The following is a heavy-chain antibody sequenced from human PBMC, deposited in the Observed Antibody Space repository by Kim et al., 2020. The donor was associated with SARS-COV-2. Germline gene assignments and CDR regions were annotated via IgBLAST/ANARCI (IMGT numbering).Heavy chain of an antibody. J-gene: IGHJ6*02. CDR1: GFTVSSNY. D-gene: IGHD5-12*01. V-gene: IGHV3-53*01. Sequence: GGSLRLSCAASGFTVSSNYMSWVRQAPGKGLEWVSVIYNGGSTYYADSVKGRFTISRDNSKNTLYLQMNSLRAEDTAVYYCARDRGIVATKYYYGMDVWGQGTTVTVSS. CDR3: ARDRGIVATKYYYGMDV. CDR2: IYNGGST.